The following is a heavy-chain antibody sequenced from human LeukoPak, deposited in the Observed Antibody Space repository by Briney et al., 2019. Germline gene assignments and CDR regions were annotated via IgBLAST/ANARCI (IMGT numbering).Heavy chain of an antibody. V-gene: IGHV1-3*01. CDR1: GYTFTNYA. J-gene: IGHJ4*02. D-gene: IGHD3-10*01. Sequence: GASVKVSCKASGYTFTNYAMHWVRQAPGQRLEWMGWINAGNGNTKYSQKFQGRVTITRVTSASTAYMELSSLRSEDTAVYYCARGLLWFGELSSPGYWGQGTLVTVSS. CDR3: ARGLLWFGELSSPGY. CDR2: INAGNGNT.